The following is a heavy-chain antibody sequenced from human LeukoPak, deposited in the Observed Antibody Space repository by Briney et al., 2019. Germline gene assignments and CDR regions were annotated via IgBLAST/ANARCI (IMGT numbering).Heavy chain of an antibody. CDR3: AKIPGRVAAAVDY. Sequence: SETLSLTCTVSGGSISSGDYYWSWIRQPPGKGLEWIGEINHSGSTNYNPSLKSRVTISVDTSKNQFSLKLSSVTAADTAVYYCAKIPGRVAAAVDYWGQGTLVTVSS. V-gene: IGHV4-39*07. CDR2: INHSGST. D-gene: IGHD6-13*01. CDR1: GGSISSGDYY. J-gene: IGHJ4*02.